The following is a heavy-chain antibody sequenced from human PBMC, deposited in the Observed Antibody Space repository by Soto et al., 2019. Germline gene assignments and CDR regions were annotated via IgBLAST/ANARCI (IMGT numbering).Heavy chain of an antibody. CDR2: IRPDNGNR. CDR1: GYTFSTSG. J-gene: IGHJ1*01. CDR3: ARDTESNRYND. D-gene: IGHD1-20*01. Sequence: VASVKVSCKXSGYTFSTSGISWVRQAPGQGLEWVGWIRPDNGNRKSAQRLQGRVTLTTDTSASTAYMELRSLTSDETAMYYCARDTESNRYNDWGQGTLVTVSS. V-gene: IGHV1-18*01.